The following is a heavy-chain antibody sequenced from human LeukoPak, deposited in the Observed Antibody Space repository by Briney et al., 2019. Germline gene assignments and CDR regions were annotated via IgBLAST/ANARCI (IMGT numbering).Heavy chain of an antibody. V-gene: IGHV4-59*08. CDR1: GGSISGYY. CDR2: VYYSGST. Sequence: KPSETLSLTCTVSGGSISGYYWSWIRQPPGKGLEWIGYVYYSGSTNYNPSLKSRVTISVDTSKNQFSLKLDSVTEIDTAMYYCARNQAVAANRGASDVWGQGTMVTVSS. D-gene: IGHD6-19*01. CDR3: ARNQAVAANRGASDV. J-gene: IGHJ3*01.